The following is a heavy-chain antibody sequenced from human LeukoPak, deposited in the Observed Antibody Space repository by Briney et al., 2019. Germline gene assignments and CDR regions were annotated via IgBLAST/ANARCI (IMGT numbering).Heavy chain of an antibody. CDR3: GESSGSYYSY. Sequence: GGSLRLSCAASGFTFSKSWMNWVRQAPGKGLERVGRVKSETDGGTTDYAAPVKGRFSISRDDSKNTLYLQMNSLKTEDTAVYYCGESSGSYYSYWGQGTLVTVSS. CDR2: VKSETDGGTT. V-gene: IGHV3-15*01. CDR1: GFTFSKSW. D-gene: IGHD3-22*01. J-gene: IGHJ4*02.